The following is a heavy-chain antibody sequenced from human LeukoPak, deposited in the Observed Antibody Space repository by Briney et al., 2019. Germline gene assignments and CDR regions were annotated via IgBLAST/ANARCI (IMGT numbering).Heavy chain of an antibody. D-gene: IGHD3-22*01. Sequence: PGGSLRLSCAASGFIFSRYAMHWVRQAPGKGLEWVALISFDGSNKYYADSVKGRFTISRDKSKNTLFLQMNSLRADDTAVYYCARGLDMYYYDSSAPWFDPWGQGTLVTVSS. CDR1: GFIFSRYA. CDR2: ISFDGSNK. V-gene: IGHV3-30-3*01. CDR3: ARGLDMYYYDSSAPWFDP. J-gene: IGHJ5*02.